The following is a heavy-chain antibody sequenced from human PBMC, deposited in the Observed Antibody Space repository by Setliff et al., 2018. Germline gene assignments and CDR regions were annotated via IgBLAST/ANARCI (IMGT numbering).Heavy chain of an antibody. V-gene: IGHV3-30*03. J-gene: IGHJ4*02. CDR3: ASSSGGNYEAYFDY. CDR2: ISYDGTIT. Sequence: PGGSLRLSCAASGFTFSSYGMHWVRQAPGKGLEWVAVISYDGTITHYVDSVKGRFSISRDNSQNTLYLQMNSLSPEDTALYYCASSSGGNYEAYFDYWGQGTLGTVSS. D-gene: IGHD2-15*01. CDR1: GFTFSSYG.